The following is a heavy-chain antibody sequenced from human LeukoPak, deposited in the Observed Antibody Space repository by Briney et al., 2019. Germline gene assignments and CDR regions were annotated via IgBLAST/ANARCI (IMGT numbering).Heavy chain of an antibody. V-gene: IGHV1-46*01. D-gene: IGHD3-22*01. CDR1: GYTFTSYY. CDR2: INPSGGST. J-gene: IGHJ2*01. CDR3: ARNPNYYDSSGYLARWDFDL. Sequence: ASVKVSCKASGYTFTSYYMHWVRQAPGQGLEWMGIINPSGGSTSYAQKFQGRVTMTRDTSTSTVYMELSSLRSEDTALYYCARNPNYYDSSGYLARWDFDLWGRGTLVTVSS.